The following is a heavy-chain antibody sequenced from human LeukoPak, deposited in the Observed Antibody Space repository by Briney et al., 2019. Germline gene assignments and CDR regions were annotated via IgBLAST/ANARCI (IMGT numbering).Heavy chain of an antibody. CDR2: ISSSSTI. CDR1: GFTFSSYS. D-gene: IGHD1-7*01. J-gene: IGHJ6*03. V-gene: IGHV3-48*04. Sequence: GGSLRLSCAASGFTFSSYSMNWVRQAPGKGLEWVSYISSSSTIYYADSVKGRFTISRDNAKNSLFLQMNSLRAEDTAVYYCARGDSWNSYYYYYMDVWGKGTSVTVSS. CDR3: ARGDSWNSYYYYYMDV.